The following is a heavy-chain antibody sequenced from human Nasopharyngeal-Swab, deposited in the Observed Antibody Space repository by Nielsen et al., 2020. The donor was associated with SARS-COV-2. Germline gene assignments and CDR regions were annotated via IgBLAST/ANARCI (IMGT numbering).Heavy chain of an antibody. CDR1: GFTVSSNY. J-gene: IGHJ6*02. Sequence: GGSLRLSCAASGFTVSSNYMTWVRQAPGKGLEWVSVLYSGGSTYYADSVKGRFTISRHNSNNTLYLQVNSLRAEDTAVYYCARVRYESSGYFYGMDVWSQGTTVTVSS. CDR2: LYSGGST. CDR3: ARVRYESSGYFYGMDV. D-gene: IGHD3-22*01. V-gene: IGHV3-53*04.